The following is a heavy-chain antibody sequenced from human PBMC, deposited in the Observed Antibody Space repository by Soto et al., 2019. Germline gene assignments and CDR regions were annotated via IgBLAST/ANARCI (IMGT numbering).Heavy chain of an antibody. CDR1: GGSFSGYY. D-gene: IGHD3-10*01. Sequence: ASETLSLTCAVYGGSFSGYYWSWIRQPPGKGLEWIGEINHSGSTNYNPSLKSRVTISVDTSKNQFSLKLSSVTAADTAVYYCARGLSYGSGTTRPYYYYYYYYMDVWGKGTTVTVSS. J-gene: IGHJ6*03. V-gene: IGHV4-34*01. CDR2: INHSGST. CDR3: ARGLSYGSGTTRPYYYYYYYYMDV.